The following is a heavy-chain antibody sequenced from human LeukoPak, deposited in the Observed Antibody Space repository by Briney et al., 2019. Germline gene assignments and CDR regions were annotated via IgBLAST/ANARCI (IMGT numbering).Heavy chain of an antibody. CDR2: IYPSGST. Sequence: SETLSLTCAVSGGSISSDGYSWSWIRQPPGKGLEWIGYIYPSGSTYYNPSLKSRVTKSVDRSKNQFSLKLNSVTAADTAVYYCARASVVAGSGLDYWGQGTLVTVSS. CDR3: ARASVVAGSGLDY. V-gene: IGHV4-30-2*01. CDR1: GGSISSDGYS. J-gene: IGHJ4*02. D-gene: IGHD6-19*01.